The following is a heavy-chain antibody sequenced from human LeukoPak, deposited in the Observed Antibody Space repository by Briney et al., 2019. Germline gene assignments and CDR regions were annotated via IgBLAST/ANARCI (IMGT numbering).Heavy chain of an antibody. J-gene: IGHJ6*03. CDR1: GGTFSSYA. Sequence: PAASVKVSCKASGGTFSSYAISWVRQAPGQGLEWMGGIIPIFGTANYAQKFQGRVTITADESTSTAYMELSSLRSEDTAVYYCARGYCSSTSCYGAPAYYYYYYMDVWGKGTTVTISS. CDR3: ARGYCSSTSCYGAPAYYYYYYMDV. CDR2: IIPIFGTA. D-gene: IGHD2-2*01. V-gene: IGHV1-69*13.